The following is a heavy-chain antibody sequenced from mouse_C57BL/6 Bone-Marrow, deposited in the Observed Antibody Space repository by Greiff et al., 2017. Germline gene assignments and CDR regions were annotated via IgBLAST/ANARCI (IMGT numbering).Heavy chain of an antibody. CDR3: MIYDGPYFVDY. J-gene: IGHJ2*01. CDR2: IDPETGDT. D-gene: IGHD2-3*01. Sequence: VQLMQSGAELVRPGASVKLSCTASGFNIKDDYMHWVKQRPEQGLEWIGWIDPETGDTEDASKFQGKATITADKSSNTAYLQLSSLTSEDTAVYYCMIYDGPYFVDYGGQGTTLTVSS. V-gene: IGHV14-4*01. CDR1: GFNIKDDY.